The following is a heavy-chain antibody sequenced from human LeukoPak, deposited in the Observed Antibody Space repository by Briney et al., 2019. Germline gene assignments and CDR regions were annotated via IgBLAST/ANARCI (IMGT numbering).Heavy chain of an antibody. Sequence: HPGGCLRLSCAASGFAFSSYGMHWVRQAPGKGLEWVAFIQDDGSNEYYADSVKGRFTISRDNSKNTLYLQMNSLRAEDTAVYYCAKSAPSFGGLFRRSGRYFDYWGQGTLVTVSS. J-gene: IGHJ4*02. CDR3: AKSAPSFGGLFRRSGRYFDY. V-gene: IGHV3-30*02. CDR2: IQDDGSNE. D-gene: IGHD2-21*01. CDR1: GFAFSSYG.